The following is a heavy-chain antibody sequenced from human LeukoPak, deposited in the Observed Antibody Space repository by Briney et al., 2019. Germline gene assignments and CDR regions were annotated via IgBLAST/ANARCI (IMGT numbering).Heavy chain of an antibody. Sequence: ASVKVSCKASGYTFTSYDINWVRQATGQGLEWMGWINPNSGNTGYAQKFQGRVTITRNTSISTAYMELSSLRSEDTAVYYCARTYDFWSGYYPFDYWGQGTLVTVSS. J-gene: IGHJ4*02. CDR1: GYTFTSYD. CDR2: INPNSGNT. CDR3: ARTYDFWSGYYPFDY. V-gene: IGHV1-8*03. D-gene: IGHD3-3*01.